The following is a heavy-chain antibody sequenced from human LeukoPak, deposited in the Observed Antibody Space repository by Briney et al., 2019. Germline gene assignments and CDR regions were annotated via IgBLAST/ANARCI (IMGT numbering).Heavy chain of an antibody. J-gene: IGHJ4*02. V-gene: IGHV1-2*02. CDR1: GYTFTGYC. Sequence: GSVKVSCKPSGYTFTGYCMHWVRQAPGQGLEWMGWINPNSGGTNYAQKFQGRVTMTGDTSISTAYMELSRLRSDDTAVYYCARDDSSGIDYWGQGTLVTVSS. D-gene: IGHD3-22*01. CDR2: INPNSGGT. CDR3: ARDDSSGIDY.